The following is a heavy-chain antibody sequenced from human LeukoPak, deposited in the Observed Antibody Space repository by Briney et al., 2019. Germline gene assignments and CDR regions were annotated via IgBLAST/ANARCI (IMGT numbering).Heavy chain of an antibody. Sequence: SETLSLTCAVYGGSFSGYYWTWIRQPPGKGLEWIGEINHRRSTKYSPSLKSRVTISVDTSKNQFSLMLSSVTAADTAIYYCARGGYYGSGNDFRFDPWGQGTLVTVSS. V-gene: IGHV4-34*01. CDR3: ARGGYYGSGNDFRFDP. CDR1: GGSFSGYY. D-gene: IGHD3-10*01. J-gene: IGHJ5*02. CDR2: INHRRST.